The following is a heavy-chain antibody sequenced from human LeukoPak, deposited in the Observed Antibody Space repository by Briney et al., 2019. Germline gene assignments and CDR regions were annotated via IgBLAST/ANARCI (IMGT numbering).Heavy chain of an antibody. CDR1: GFTFSSYA. J-gene: IGHJ1*01. CDR2: ISGRGGST. CDR3: AKEIYGDSTGGRFHH. D-gene: IGHD4-17*01. V-gene: IGHV3-23*01. Sequence: GGSLRLSCAASGFTFSSYAMHWVRQAPGKGLEWVSVISGRGGSTYYADSVKGRFTISRDNSKNTLYLQMNSLRAEDTAVYYCAKEIYGDSTGGRFHHWGQGTLVIVSS.